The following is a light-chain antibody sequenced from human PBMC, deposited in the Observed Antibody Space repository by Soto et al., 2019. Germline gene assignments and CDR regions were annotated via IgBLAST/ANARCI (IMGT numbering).Light chain of an antibody. J-gene: IGLJ2*01. Sequence: QSVLTQPPSVSGAPGQRVTLSCTGSSSNIGAGYDVHWYQQLPGTAPKLLIYGNSNRPSGVPDRFSGSKSGTSASLAITGLQAEDGADYYCQSYDSSLSGVVFGGGTELTVL. CDR1: SSNIGAGYD. CDR3: QSYDSSLSGVV. CDR2: GNS. V-gene: IGLV1-40*01.